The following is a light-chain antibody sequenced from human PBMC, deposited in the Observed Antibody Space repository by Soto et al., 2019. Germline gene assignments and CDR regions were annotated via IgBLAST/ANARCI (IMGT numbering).Light chain of an antibody. J-gene: IGKJ1*01. V-gene: IGKV3-15*01. CDR2: GAS. CDR3: QQYGSSGT. Sequence: EIVMTQSPATLSVSPGERATPSCRASQSVSSNLAWYQQKPGQSPRLLIYGASTRATGVPARFSGSGSGTEFTLTISGLQSEDFAVYYCQQYGSSGTFGQGTKV. CDR1: QSVSSN.